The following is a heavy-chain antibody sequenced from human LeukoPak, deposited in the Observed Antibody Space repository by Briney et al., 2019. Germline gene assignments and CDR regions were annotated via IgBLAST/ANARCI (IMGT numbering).Heavy chain of an antibody. Sequence: GGSLRLSCAASGFTFSSYGMHWVRQAPGKGLEWVAFIRYDGSNKYYADSVKGRFTISRDNSKNTLYLQMNSLRAEDTAVYYCAKDGGYCSSTSCRYYYYYYYMDVRGKGTTVTVSS. CDR2: IRYDGSNK. J-gene: IGHJ6*03. D-gene: IGHD2-2*01. V-gene: IGHV3-30*02. CDR3: AKDGGYCSSTSCRYYYYYYYMDV. CDR1: GFTFSSYG.